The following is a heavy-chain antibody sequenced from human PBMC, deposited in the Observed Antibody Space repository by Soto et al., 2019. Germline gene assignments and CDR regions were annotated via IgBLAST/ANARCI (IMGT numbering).Heavy chain of an antibody. CDR1: GGTFGSFS. V-gene: IGHV1-69*13. J-gene: IGHJ4*02. Sequence: QVQLVQSGAEVKKPGSSVKVSCKASGGTFGSFSVTWVRQAPGQGLERMGGIIPVFDTADYAQKFQGRLTTTAEESTRQADMELRSLRSEYTAVYYFANVTHNCGRYRTVHYFDSWGQGTLVTISS. CDR3: ANVTHNCGRYRTVHYFDS. D-gene: IGHD1-20*01. CDR2: IIPVFDTA.